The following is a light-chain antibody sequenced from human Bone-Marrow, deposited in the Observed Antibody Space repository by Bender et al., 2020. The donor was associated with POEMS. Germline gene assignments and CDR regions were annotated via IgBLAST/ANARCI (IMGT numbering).Light chain of an antibody. CDR2: EVS. CDR1: SSDVGGYNY. Sequence: QSALTQPASVSGSPGQSITISCTGTSSDVGGYNYVSWYQQHPGKVPRLIIYEVSNRPSGVSNRFSASKSGNTGSLTISGLQAEDEADYYCQSFDTSLSGWVFGAGTKLTV. J-gene: IGLJ3*02. CDR3: QSFDTSLSGWV. V-gene: IGLV2-14*01.